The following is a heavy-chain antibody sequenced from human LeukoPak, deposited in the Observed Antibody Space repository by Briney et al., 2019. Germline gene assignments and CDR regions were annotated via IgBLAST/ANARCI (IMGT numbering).Heavy chain of an antibody. D-gene: IGHD6-19*01. J-gene: IGHJ4*02. CDR3: VKDLSSGWYNPFDY. CDR2: ISSSDDST. CDR1: GFRFSTYA. V-gene: IGHV3-23*01. Sequence: GGPLRLSCAASGFRFSTYALSWVPQAPGKGLEGVSAISSSDDSTYYADSVKGRFTISRDISKTTLYLQMNSLRVEDTAIYYCVKDLSSGWYNPFDYWGQGTLVTVSS.